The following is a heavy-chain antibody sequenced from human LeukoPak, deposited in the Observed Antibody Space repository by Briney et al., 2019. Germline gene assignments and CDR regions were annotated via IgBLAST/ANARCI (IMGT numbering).Heavy chain of an antibody. CDR2: INHSGST. CDR1: GGSISSYY. Sequence: SETLSLTCTVSGGSISSYYWSWIRQPPGKGLEWIGEINHSGSTNYNPSLKSRVTISVDTSKNQFSLKLSSVTAADTAVYYCAKLRRDGYNYYYYYYMDVWGKGTTVTISS. CDR3: AKLRRDGYNYYYYYYMDV. J-gene: IGHJ6*03. V-gene: IGHV4-34*01. D-gene: IGHD5-24*01.